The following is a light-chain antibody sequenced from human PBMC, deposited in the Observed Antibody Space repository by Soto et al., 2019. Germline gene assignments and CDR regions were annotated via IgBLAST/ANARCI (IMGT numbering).Light chain of an antibody. V-gene: IGLV2-14*01. CDR2: DVS. J-gene: IGLJ1*01. CDR1: SSDVGGYNY. Sequence: QSVLTQPASVSGSPGQSITLSCTGTSSDVGGYNYVSWYQQHPGKAPKLMIYDVSNRPSGVSNRFSGSKSGSTASLTISGLQAEDEADYYCSSYTSSSTLYVFGTGTKVTVL. CDR3: SSYTSSSTLYV.